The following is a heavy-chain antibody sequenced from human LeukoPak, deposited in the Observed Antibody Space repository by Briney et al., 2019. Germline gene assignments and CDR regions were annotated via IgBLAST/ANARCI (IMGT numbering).Heavy chain of an antibody. CDR1: GGSISSYY. CDR2: IYYSGST. Sequence: KTSETLSLTCTVSGGSISSYYWSWIRQPPGKGLEWNGYIYYSGSTNYNPSLKSRITISVDTSKNQFSLKLSSVTAADTVVYYCAGSTHYDFWSGYTHDAFDIWGQGTMVTVSS. CDR3: AGSTHYDFWSGYTHDAFDI. V-gene: IGHV4-59*01. J-gene: IGHJ3*02. D-gene: IGHD3-3*01.